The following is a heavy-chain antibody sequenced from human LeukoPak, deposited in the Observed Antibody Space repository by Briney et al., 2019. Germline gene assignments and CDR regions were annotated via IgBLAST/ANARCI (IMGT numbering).Heavy chain of an antibody. J-gene: IGHJ3*02. CDR2: INQNEHEI. D-gene: IGHD6-19*01. CDR3: ASPRGWHGYGSYEI. CDR1: GFTFSSFW. Sequence: GGSETLFCTASGFTFSSFWVSWIRQARGKGLEWVANINQNEHEIYYADSVKGRYPIYRDSAEHSLFLQLNSLRAEHTAVYFCASPRGWHGYGSYEIWGQGTMATV. V-gene: IGHV3-7*05.